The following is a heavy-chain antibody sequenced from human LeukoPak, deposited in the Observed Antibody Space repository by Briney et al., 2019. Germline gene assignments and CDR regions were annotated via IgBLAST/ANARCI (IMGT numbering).Heavy chain of an antibody. V-gene: IGHV4-59*01. J-gene: IGHJ3*02. CDR3: ARERRIAALERTDAFDI. Sequence: PSETLSLTCTVSGGSIVSYYWSWIRQSPGKGLEWIGYIYSSGSTNYNPSLKGRVTISVDTSKNQFSLKLSSVTAADTAVYYCARERRIAALERTDAFDIWGQGTMVTVSS. CDR2: IYSSGST. D-gene: IGHD6-6*01. CDR1: GGSIVSYY.